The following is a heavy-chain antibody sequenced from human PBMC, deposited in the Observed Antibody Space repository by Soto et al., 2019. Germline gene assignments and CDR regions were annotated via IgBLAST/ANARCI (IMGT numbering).Heavy chain of an antibody. Sequence: QITLKESDPTVVKPTQTLTLTCTVSGFSLTTNGVAVGWIRQSPGQALEWLSLIYWDDDRRYSPSLASRLTINKDASRHQVVLTMTNMDPLDSGTYFCAHQKQTGYRLFDIWGRVTLVTVSS. CDR2: IYWDDDR. CDR3: AHQKQTGYRLFDI. D-gene: IGHD5-18*01. V-gene: IGHV2-5*02. J-gene: IGHJ4*02. CDR1: GFSLTTNGVA.